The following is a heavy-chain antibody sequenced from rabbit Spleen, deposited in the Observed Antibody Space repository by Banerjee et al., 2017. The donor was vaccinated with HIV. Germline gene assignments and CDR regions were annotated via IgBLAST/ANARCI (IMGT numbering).Heavy chain of an antibody. D-gene: IGHD8-1*01. V-gene: IGHV1S40*01. CDR3: ARDSGSSFSSYGMDL. Sequence: QSLEESGGDLVKPGASLTLTCTASGVSFSISSYMCWVRQAPGKGLEWIACIDTGSAGFTYFATWAKGRFSCSKPSSTTVTLQMTRLTAADTATYFCARDSGSSFSSYGMDLWGPGPLVTVS. CDR2: IDTGSAGFT. J-gene: IGHJ6*01. CDR1: GVSFSISSY.